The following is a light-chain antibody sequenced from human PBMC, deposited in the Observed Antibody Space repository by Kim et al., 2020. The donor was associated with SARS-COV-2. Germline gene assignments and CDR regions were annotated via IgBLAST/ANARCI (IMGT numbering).Light chain of an antibody. CDR2: EVS. V-gene: IGLV2-23*02. Sequence: QSDLTQPASVSGSPGQSITISCTGTSSDVGSYNLVSWYQQHPGKAPKLMIYEVSKRPSGVSNRFSGSKSGNTASLTISGLQAEDEADYYCCSYVGSRTLVFGGGTKLTVL. CDR3: CSYVGSRTLV. CDR1: SSDVGSYNL. J-gene: IGLJ2*01.